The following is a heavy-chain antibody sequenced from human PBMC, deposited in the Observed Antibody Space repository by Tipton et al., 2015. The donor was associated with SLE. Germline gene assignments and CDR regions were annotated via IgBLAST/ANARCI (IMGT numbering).Heavy chain of an antibody. D-gene: IGHD6-13*01. CDR1: GYTFTTYY. CDR3: ARNSGGDSSSWYDY. V-gene: IGHV1-46*01. CDR2: INPSGGLT. Sequence: QLVQSGAEVKKPGASVKVSCKASGYTFTTYYIHWVRQAPGQGLEWMGIINPSGGLTTYAQKFQGRVTMTRDTSTNTVYMELSSLRSDDTAVYYCARNSGGDSSSWYDYWGQGTLVTVSS. J-gene: IGHJ4*02.